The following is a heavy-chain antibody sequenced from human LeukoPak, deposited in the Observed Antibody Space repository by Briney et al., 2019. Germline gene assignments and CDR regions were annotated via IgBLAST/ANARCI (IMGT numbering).Heavy chain of an antibody. CDR2: ISYDGSNK. V-gene: IGHV3-30-3*01. J-gene: IGHJ4*02. CDR1: GFTFSSYA. CDR3: ARDGRDGYNLDY. Sequence: GGSLRLSCAASGFTFSSYAMHWVRQAPGKGLEWVAVISYDGSNKYYADSVKGRFTISRDNSKDTLYLQMNSLRAEDTAVYYCARDGRDGYNLDYWGQGTLVTDSS. D-gene: IGHD5-24*01.